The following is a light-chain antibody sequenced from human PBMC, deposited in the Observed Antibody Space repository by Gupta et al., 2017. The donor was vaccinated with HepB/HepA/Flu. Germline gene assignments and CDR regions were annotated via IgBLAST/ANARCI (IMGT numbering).Light chain of an antibody. CDR1: QGISSY. CDR3: QQLNSIFT. CDR2: AAS. J-gene: IGKJ3*01. V-gene: IGKV1-9*01. Sequence: DIQLTQSPSFLSASVGDRVTITCRASQGISSYLAWYQQKPGKAPKLLIYAASTLQSGVPSRFSGSGSGTEFTLTSSSLQPEDFATYYCQQLNSIFTFGPGTKVDIK.